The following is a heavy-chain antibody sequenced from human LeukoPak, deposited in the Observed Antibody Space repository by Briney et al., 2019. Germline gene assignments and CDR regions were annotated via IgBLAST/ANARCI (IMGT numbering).Heavy chain of an antibody. J-gene: IGHJ6*02. CDR2: ISVYNGNT. V-gene: IGHV1-18*01. CDR3: ARVVVVAATPDYYYGMDV. Sequence: ASVKVSCKASGYTFTSYGINWVRQAPGQGLEWMGWISVYNGNTKCAQKLQGRVTMTTDTSTSTAYMELRSLHSDDTAVYYCARVVVVAATPDYYYGMDVWGQGTTVTVSS. CDR1: GYTFTSYG. D-gene: IGHD2-15*01.